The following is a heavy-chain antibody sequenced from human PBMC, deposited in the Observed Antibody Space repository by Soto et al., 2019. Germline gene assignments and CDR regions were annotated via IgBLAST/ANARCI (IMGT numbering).Heavy chain of an antibody. CDR2: IYYSGST. V-gene: IGHV4-59*01. J-gene: IGHJ4*02. CDR1: GGSINSYY. Sequence: SETLSLTCTVSGGSINSYYWSWIRQPPGKGLEWIGYIYYSGSTNYNPSLKSRVTISVDTSKNQFSLKLSSVTAADTAVYYCARANYYGSGPGDYWGQGTLVTVSS. D-gene: IGHD3-10*01. CDR3: ARANYYGSGPGDY.